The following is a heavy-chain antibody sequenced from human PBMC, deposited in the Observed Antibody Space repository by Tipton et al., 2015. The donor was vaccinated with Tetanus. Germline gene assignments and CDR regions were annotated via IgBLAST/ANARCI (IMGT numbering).Heavy chain of an antibody. CDR2: IFPGASGV. CDR1: GYNFATFW. CDR3: ARHGWATSHSWFDP. J-gene: IGHJ5*02. Sequence: QLVQSGAEVKKPGESLNISCKASGYNFATFWIGWVRQKPGKGLEWMGIIFPGASGVRYSPTFEGQVTITTDRSTTTAYLQWDRLKVSDTAIYYCARHGWATSHSWFDPWGQGTLVTVSS. V-gene: IGHV5-51*01. D-gene: IGHD3-10*01.